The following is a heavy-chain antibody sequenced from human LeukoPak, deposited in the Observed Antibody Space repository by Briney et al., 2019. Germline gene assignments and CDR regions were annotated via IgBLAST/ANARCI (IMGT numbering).Heavy chain of an antibody. D-gene: IGHD3-22*01. CDR2: ISYDGSNK. CDR3: AKEDGSVDC. Sequence: GGSLRLSCAASGFTFSSYGMHWVRQAPGKGLEWVAVISYDGSNKYYADSVKGRFTISRDNSKNTLYLQMNSLRAEDTAVYYCAKEDGSVDCWGQGTLVTVSS. CDR1: GFTFSSYG. V-gene: IGHV3-30*18. J-gene: IGHJ4*02.